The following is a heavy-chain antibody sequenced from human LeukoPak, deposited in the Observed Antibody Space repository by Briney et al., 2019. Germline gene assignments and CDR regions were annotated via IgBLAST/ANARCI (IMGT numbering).Heavy chain of an antibody. D-gene: IGHD2-15*01. J-gene: IGHJ4*02. CDR2: ISGSGGST. V-gene: IGHV3-23*01. CDR3: AKDMEVAVHLFDY. Sequence: PGGSLRLSCAASGFTFSSYRMSWVRQAPGKGLEWVSAISGSGGSTYYADSVKGRFTISRDNSKNTLYLQMNSLRAEDTAVYYCAKDMEVAVHLFDYWGQGTLVTVSS. CDR1: GFTFSSYR.